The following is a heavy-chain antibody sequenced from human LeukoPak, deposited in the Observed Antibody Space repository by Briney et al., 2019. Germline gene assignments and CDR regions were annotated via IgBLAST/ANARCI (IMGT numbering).Heavy chain of an antibody. CDR3: ARESFYSGNYYYYYYIDV. Sequence: GASVKVSCKASGYTFTSYGISWVRQAPGQGLEWMGWISAYNGNTNYAQKLQGRVTMTTDTSTSTAYMELRSLRSDDTAVYYCARESFYSGNYYYYYYIDVWGKGTTVTVSS. CDR2: ISAYNGNT. J-gene: IGHJ6*03. CDR1: GYTFTSYG. V-gene: IGHV1-18*01. D-gene: IGHD5-12*01.